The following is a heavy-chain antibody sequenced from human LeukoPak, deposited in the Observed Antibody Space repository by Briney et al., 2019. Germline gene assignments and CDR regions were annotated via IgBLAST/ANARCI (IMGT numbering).Heavy chain of an antibody. D-gene: IGHD3-22*01. J-gene: IGHJ4*02. Sequence: ASVKVSCKASGGTFSSYAINWVRQAPGQGLEWMGGIIPIFGTANYAQKFQGRVTITADESTSTAYMELSSLRSEDTAVYYCAREDSSGYCYWGQGTLVTVSS. V-gene: IGHV1-69*13. CDR1: GGTFSSYA. CDR2: IIPIFGTA. CDR3: AREDSSGYCY.